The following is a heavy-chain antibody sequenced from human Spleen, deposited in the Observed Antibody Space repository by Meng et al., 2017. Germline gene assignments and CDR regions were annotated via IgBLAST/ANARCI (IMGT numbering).Heavy chain of an antibody. Sequence: GGSLRLSCAASGFTFDDYAMHWVRQAPGKGLEWVSGISWNSRNIDYADSVQGRFTISRDNAKNSLYLQMTSLRAEDTALYYCTKGTGYEFQFHGMDVWGQGTTVTVSS. CDR3: TKGTGYEFQFHGMDV. V-gene: IGHV3-9*01. CDR1: GFTFDDYA. D-gene: IGHD3-3*01. J-gene: IGHJ6*02. CDR2: ISWNSRNI.